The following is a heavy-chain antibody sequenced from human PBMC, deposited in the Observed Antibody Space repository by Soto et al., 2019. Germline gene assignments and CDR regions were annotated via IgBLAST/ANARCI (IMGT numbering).Heavy chain of an antibody. CDR1: GFTFSSYA. V-gene: IGHV3-30-3*01. D-gene: IGHD3-22*01. J-gene: IGHJ4*02. Sequence: QVQLVESGGGVVQPGRSLRLSCAASGFTFSSYAMHWVRQAPGKGLEWVAVISYDGSNKYYADSVKGRFTISRDNSKNTLYLQMNSLRAEDTAVYYCARDLDYDSSGYVTNDYWGQGTLVTVSS. CDR2: ISYDGSNK. CDR3: ARDLDYDSSGYVTNDY.